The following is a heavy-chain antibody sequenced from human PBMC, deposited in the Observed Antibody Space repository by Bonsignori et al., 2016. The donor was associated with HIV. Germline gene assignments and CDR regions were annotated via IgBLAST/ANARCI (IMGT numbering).Heavy chain of an antibody. V-gene: IGHV4-4*08. Sequence: WIRQPPGKGLEWIGYIYNSGSTNYNPSVKSRVTISADMSKHQVSLKLTSVTAADTAVYYCARDTSGFFDYWGQGTLVTVSS. CDR2: IYNSGST. D-gene: IGHD6-25*01. J-gene: IGHJ4*02. CDR3: ARDTSGFFDY.